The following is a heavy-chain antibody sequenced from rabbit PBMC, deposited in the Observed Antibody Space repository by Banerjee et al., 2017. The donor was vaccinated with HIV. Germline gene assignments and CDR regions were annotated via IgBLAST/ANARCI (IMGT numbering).Heavy chain of an antibody. Sequence: QSLEESGGGLVKPEGSLTLTCKASGFDLSSDYYMCWVRQAPGKGLEWIACINTITGDTVYATWAKGRFTISKTSSTTVTLQMTSLTAADTATYFCARDLGGVIGWNFNLWGPGTLVTVS. CDR3: ARDLGGVIGWNFNL. D-gene: IGHD1-1*01. V-gene: IGHV1S40*01. CDR2: INTITGDT. CDR1: GFDLSSDYY. J-gene: IGHJ4*01.